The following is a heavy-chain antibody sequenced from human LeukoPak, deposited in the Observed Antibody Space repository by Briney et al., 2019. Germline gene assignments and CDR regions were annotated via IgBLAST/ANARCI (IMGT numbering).Heavy chain of an antibody. J-gene: IGHJ3*02. Sequence: ASVKVSCKASGGTFSSYAISWVRQAPGQGLEWMGGIIPIFGTATYAQKFQGRVTITADESTSTAYMELTSLRSEDTAVYYCAGPYCGGDCYSAHDAFDIWGQGTMVTVSS. CDR1: GGTFSSYA. D-gene: IGHD2-21*02. V-gene: IGHV1-69*13. CDR2: IIPIFGTA. CDR3: AGPYCGGDCYSAHDAFDI.